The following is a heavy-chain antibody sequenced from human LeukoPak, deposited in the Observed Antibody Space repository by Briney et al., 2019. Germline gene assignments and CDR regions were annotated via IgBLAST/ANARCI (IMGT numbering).Heavy chain of an antibody. V-gene: IGHV1-46*03. J-gene: IGHJ4*02. CDR2: INPSGGST. CDR1: GYTFTSYY. Sequence: SVKVSCKASGYTFTSYYMHWVRQAPGQGLEWMGIINPSGGSTSYAQKFQGRVTTTRDTSTSTVYMEPSSLRSEDTAVYYCARAYYYDSSGYYFRYYFDYWGQGTLVTVSS. D-gene: IGHD3-22*01. CDR3: ARAYYYDSSGYYFRYYFDY.